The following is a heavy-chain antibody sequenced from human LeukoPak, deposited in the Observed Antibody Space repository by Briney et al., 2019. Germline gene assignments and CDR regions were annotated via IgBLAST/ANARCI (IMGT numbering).Heavy chain of an antibody. J-gene: IGHJ4*02. D-gene: IGHD4-23*01. CDR3: TRDEGATVATYRFDF. CDR2: IKYDGTYT. V-gene: IGHV3-7*01. Sequence: PEVSVRLSCEASGFDFRNYYMSWVRQAPGKGLEWLANIKYDGTYTNYKDSVKGRLTLSRDNAENSVYLKMNSLRAEDTAVYYCTRDEGATVATYRFDFWGRGTLVTVSS. CDR1: GFDFRNYY.